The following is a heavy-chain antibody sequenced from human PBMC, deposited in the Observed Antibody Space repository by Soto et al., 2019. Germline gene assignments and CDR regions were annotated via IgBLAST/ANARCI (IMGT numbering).Heavy chain of an antibody. CDR1: GGTFSSYA. V-gene: IGHV1-69*12. J-gene: IGHJ6*02. CDR3: ARVVASSSSFSDYYYGMDV. D-gene: IGHD6-6*01. Sequence: QVQLVQSGAEVKKPGSSVKVSCKASGGTFSSYAISWVRQAPGQGLEWMGGIIPIFGTANYAQKFQGRVTITADESTSTAYMELSSLRSEDTAVYYCARVVASSSSFSDYYYGMDVWGQGTTVTVSS. CDR2: IIPIFGTA.